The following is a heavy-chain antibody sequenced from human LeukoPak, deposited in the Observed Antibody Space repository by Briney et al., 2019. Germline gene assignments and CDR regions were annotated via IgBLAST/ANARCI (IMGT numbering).Heavy chain of an antibody. V-gene: IGHV4-59*01. D-gene: IGHD5-24*01. CDR3: AVSLPSNHRWLQYISGY. CDR1: GGSITRYY. Sequence: SESLSLTCTLAGGSITRYYWSWVRQPPGKGLEWVGYMYYSGSSNYNHSLQSRVTISVDKSKNQFSLKLSSVTAPAANVCYCAVSLPSNHRWLQYISGYWPQRTGVTVST. CDR2: MYYSGSS. J-gene: IGHJ4*02.